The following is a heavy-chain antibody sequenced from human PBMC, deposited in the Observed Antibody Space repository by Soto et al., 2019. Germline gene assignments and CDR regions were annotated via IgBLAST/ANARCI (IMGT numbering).Heavy chain of an antibody. V-gene: IGHV1-46*01. CDR2: INPSGGST. D-gene: IGHD3-9*01. CDR1: GYTFTSYY. CDR3: ARASRLRYFDWLFDSNWFDP. J-gene: IGHJ5*02. Sequence: GSVKVSCKASGYTFTSYYMHWVRQAPGQGLEWMGIINPSGGSTSYAQKFQGRVTMTRDTFTSTVYMELSSLRSEDTAVYYCARASRLRYFDWLFDSNWFDPWGQGTLVTVSS.